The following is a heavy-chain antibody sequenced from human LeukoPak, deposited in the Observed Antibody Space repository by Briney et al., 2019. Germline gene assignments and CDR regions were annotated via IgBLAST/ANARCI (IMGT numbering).Heavy chain of an antibody. CDR2: INPNSGGT. D-gene: IGHD2-15*01. Sequence: ASVNVSCKASGYTFTGYYMHWVRQAPGQGLEWMGWINPNSGGTNYAQKFQGRVTMTRDTSISTAYMELSRLRSDDTAVYYCARGRPYIVVVVAAPDMDVWGKGTTVTVSS. V-gene: IGHV1-2*02. CDR1: GYTFTGYY. J-gene: IGHJ6*03. CDR3: ARGRPYIVVVVAAPDMDV.